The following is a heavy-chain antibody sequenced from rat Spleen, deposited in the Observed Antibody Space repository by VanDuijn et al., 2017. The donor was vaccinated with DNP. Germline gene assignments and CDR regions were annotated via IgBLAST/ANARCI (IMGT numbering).Heavy chain of an antibody. CDR2: IIYDGSHT. J-gene: IGHJ2*01. Sequence: EVQLVESGGGVVQPGKSLKLSCAASGFSFSDSAMAWVRQSPKMGLEWVATIIYDGSHTFYRDSVQGRFIISRDNAKTTLNLQMDSLRSEDTATYYCATLDIGSTVDYWGQGVMVTVSS. CDR1: GFSFSDSA. D-gene: IGHD1-5*01. V-gene: IGHV5S10*01. CDR3: ATLDIGSTVDY.